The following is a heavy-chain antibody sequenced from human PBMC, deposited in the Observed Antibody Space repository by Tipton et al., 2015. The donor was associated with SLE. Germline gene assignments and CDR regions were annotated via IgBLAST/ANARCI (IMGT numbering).Heavy chain of an antibody. V-gene: IGHV3-30*18. CDR1: GFTFKTYA. CDR2: ISYDGSHR. D-gene: IGHD3-22*01. CDR3: AKPTYYYDTSGLHTFDL. Sequence: RSLRLSCAASGFTFKTYAMHWVRQAPGKGLEWVALISYDGSHRYFADSVKGRFSISRDNSKDALYLQMDNLTPGDTAIYYCAKPTYYYDTSGLHTFDLWGQGTVVTVSS. J-gene: IGHJ3*01.